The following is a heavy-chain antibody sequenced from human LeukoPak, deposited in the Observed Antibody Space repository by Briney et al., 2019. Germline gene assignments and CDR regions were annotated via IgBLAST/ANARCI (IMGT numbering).Heavy chain of an antibody. CDR3: ARRVAVAGQGNYFDY. CDR2: IYYSGST. CDR1: GGFISSSSYY. V-gene: IGHV4-39*01. J-gene: IGHJ4*02. Sequence: SETLSLTCTVSGGFISSSSYYWGWIRQPPGKGLEWIGSIYYSGSTYYNPPLKSRVTISVDTSKNQFSLKLSSVTAADTAVYYCARRVAVAGQGNYFDYWGQGTLVTVSS. D-gene: IGHD6-19*01.